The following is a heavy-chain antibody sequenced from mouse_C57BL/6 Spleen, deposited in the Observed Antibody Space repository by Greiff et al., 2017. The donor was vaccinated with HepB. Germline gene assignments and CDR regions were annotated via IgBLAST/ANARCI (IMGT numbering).Heavy chain of an antibody. CDR3: ARLYVCYPAWFSY. J-gene: IGHJ3*01. V-gene: IGHV1-81*01. Sequence: VQRVESGAELARPGASVKLSCKASGYTFTSYGISWVKQRTGQGLEWIGEIYPRSGNTYYNEKFKGKATLTADKSSRPAYMELRSLSSEDSAVSFSARLYVCYPAWFSYWGHGTLVTVSA. CDR2: IYPRSGNT. CDR1: GYTFTSYG. D-gene: IGHD2-3*01.